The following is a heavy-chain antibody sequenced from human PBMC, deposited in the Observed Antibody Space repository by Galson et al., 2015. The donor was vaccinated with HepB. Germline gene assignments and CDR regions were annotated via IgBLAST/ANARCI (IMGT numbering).Heavy chain of an antibody. CDR1: GFTFSSYG. CDR2: IWYDGSNK. D-gene: IGHD2-15*01. Sequence: SLRLSCAASGFTFSSYGMHWVRQAPGKGLEWVAVIWYDGSNKYYADSVKGRFTISRDNSKNTLYLQMNSLRVEDTAVYYCARVRGGCSGGTCYIDYWGQGTLVTVSS. V-gene: IGHV3-33*01. J-gene: IGHJ4*02. CDR3: ARVRGGCSGGTCYIDY.